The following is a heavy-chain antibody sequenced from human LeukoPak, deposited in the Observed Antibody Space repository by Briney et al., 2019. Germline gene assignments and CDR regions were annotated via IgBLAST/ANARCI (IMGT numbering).Heavy chain of an antibody. CDR2: ISSSSSYT. Sequence: GGSLRLSCAASGFTFSSYSMNWVRRAPGKGLEWVSSISSSSSYTYYADSVKGRFTISRDNAKNSLYLQMNSLRAEDTAVYYCAREAIDFWSGYTINWFDPWGQGTLVTVSS. CDR3: AREAIDFWSGYTINWFDP. J-gene: IGHJ5*02. V-gene: IGHV3-21*01. D-gene: IGHD3-3*01. CDR1: GFTFSSYS.